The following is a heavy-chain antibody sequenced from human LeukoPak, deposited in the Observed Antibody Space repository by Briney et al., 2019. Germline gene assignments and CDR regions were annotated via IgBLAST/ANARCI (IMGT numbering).Heavy chain of an antibody. CDR1: GGSISSNSYF. CDR3: ARVYYGSGSDAFDI. J-gene: IGHJ3*02. Sequence: SETLSLTCTVSGGSISSNSYFWGWIRQPPGKGLEWIGSLHYGVNTYYNPSLKSRVTISVDTSKSQFSLRLNSVTAADTAVFYCARVYYGSGSDAFDIWGQGTMVTVSS. D-gene: IGHD3-10*01. V-gene: IGHV4-39*07. CDR2: LHYGVNT.